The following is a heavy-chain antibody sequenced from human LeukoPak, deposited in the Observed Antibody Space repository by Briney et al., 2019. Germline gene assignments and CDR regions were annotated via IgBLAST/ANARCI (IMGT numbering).Heavy chain of an antibody. D-gene: IGHD2-15*01. CDR2: ISSSSSYI. J-gene: IGHJ4*02. CDR1: GFTFSSYS. CDR3: ARGDTVAARWVHDY. V-gene: IGHV3-21*01. Sequence: GGSLRLSCAASGFTFSSYSMNWVRQAPGKGLEWVSSISSSSSYIYYADSVKGRFTISRDNAKNSLYLQMNSLRAEDTAVYYCARGDTVAARWVHDYWGQGTLVTVSS.